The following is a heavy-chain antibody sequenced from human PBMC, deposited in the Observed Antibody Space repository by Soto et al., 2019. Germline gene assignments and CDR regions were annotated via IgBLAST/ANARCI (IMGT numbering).Heavy chain of an antibody. J-gene: IGHJ4*02. D-gene: IGHD2-15*01. CDR1: GGSISSYY. CDR2: IYYSGST. V-gene: IGHV4-59*01. Sequence: SETLSLTCTVSGGSISSYYWSWIRQPPGKGLEWIGYIYYSGSTNYNPSLKSRVTISVDTSKNQFSLKLSSVTAADTAVYYCARGYCSGGTCYRFNFDNWGQGTLVTV. CDR3: ARGYCSGGTCYRFNFDN.